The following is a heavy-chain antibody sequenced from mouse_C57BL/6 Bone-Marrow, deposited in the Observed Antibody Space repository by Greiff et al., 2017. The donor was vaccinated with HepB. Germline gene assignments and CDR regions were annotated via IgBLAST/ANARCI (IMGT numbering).Heavy chain of an antibody. V-gene: IGHV1-69*01. D-gene: IGHD1-1*01. CDR2: IDPSDSYT. CDR1: GYTFTSYW. Sequence: QVQLQQSGAELVMPGASVKLSCKASGYTFTSYWMHWVKQRPGQGLEWIGEIDPSDSYTNYNQKFKGKSTLTVDKSSSTAYMQLSSLTSEDSAVYYCAREGLLWGQGTTLTVSS. J-gene: IGHJ2*01. CDR3: AREGLL.